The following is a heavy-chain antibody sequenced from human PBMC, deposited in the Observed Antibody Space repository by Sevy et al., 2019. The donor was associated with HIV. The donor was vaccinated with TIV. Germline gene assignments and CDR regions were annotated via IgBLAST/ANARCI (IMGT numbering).Heavy chain of an antibody. CDR3: ATKRDIVVVPAAIQVHYYYGMDV. CDR2: ISYDGRHK. V-gene: IGHV3-30*03. J-gene: IGHJ6*02. D-gene: IGHD2-2*01. CDR1: GFTFSTYG. Sequence: LSLTCAASGFTFSTYGMHWVRQAPGKGLEWVAVISYDGRHKYYADSVKGRFTISRDNSKNTLYLQMNSLRAEDTAVYYCATKRDIVVVPAAIQVHYYYGMDVWGQGTTVTVSS.